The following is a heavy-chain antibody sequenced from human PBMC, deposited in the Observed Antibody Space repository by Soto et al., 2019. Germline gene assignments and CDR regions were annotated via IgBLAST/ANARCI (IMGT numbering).Heavy chain of an antibody. CDR2: IYYSGST. CDR3: ARRFWSGYSMGPFDP. V-gene: IGHV4-39*01. Sequence: PSETLSLTCTVSGGSISSSSYYWGWIRQPPGKGLEWIGSIYYSGSTYYNPSLKSRVTISVDTSKNQFSLKLSSVTAADTAVYYRARRFWSGYSMGPFDPWGQGTLVTVSS. CDR1: GGSISSSSYY. J-gene: IGHJ5*02. D-gene: IGHD3-3*01.